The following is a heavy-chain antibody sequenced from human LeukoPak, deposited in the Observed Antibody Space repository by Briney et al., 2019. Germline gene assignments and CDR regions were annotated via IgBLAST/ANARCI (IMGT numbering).Heavy chain of an antibody. D-gene: IGHD5/OR15-5a*01. CDR1: GFTFHDYA. Sequence: GGSLRLSCAASGFTFHDYAIHWVRQAPGKGLEWVSLTSGDGITTYFADSVKGRFTISRDNSKSSLFLQMNSLRTEDTALYYCARDHVYGGADYWGQGTLVTVSS. J-gene: IGHJ4*02. V-gene: IGHV3-43*02. CDR3: ARDHVYGGADY. CDR2: TSGDGITT.